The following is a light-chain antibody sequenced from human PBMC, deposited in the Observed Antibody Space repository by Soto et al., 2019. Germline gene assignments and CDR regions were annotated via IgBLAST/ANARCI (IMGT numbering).Light chain of an antibody. CDR2: DGT. J-gene: IGLJ1*01. V-gene: IGLV2-14*03. Sequence: QSVLTQPASVSGSPGQSITISCPGTSGDDGYYNYVSWFKQHPGKAPRLVMSDGTSRPSRVSNRLSGSKSGNTASLTISGLQAEDEAHDDCSAYASSSTHVFGSGTKVTVL. CDR1: SGDDGYYNY. CDR3: SAYASSSTHV.